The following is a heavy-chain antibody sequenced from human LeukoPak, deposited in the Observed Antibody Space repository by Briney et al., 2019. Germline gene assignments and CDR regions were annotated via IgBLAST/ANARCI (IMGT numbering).Heavy chain of an antibody. J-gene: IGHJ6*02. CDR1: GGSISSYY. D-gene: IGHD3-10*01. CDR3: ARGSTYYGSGSTMDV. V-gene: IGHV4-59*12. CDR2: IYYSGST. Sequence: PSETLSLTCTVSGGSISSYYWSWIRQPPGKGLEWIGYIYYSGSTNYNPSLKSRVTISVDKSKNQFSLKLSSVTAADTAVYYCARGSTYYGSGSTMDVWGQGTTVTVSS.